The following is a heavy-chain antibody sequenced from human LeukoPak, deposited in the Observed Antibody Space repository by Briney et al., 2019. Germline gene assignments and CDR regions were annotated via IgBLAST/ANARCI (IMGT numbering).Heavy chain of an antibody. J-gene: IGHJ6*03. CDR1: GYTFTGYY. D-gene: IGHD6-19*01. CDR2: INPNSGGT. CDR3: AREGSGWYGAGVYYYMDV. Sequence: GASVKVSCKASGYTFTGYYMHWVRQAPRQGLEWMGWINPNSGGTNYAQKFQGRVTMTRDTSISTAYMELSRLRSDDTAVYYCAREGSGWYGAGVYYYMDVWGKGTTVTVSS. V-gene: IGHV1-2*02.